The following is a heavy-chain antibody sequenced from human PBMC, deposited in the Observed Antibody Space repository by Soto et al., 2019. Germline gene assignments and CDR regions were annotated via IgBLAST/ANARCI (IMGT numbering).Heavy chain of an antibody. CDR1: GGTFSSYA. Sequence: SVKVSCKASGGTFSSYAISWVRQAPGQGLEWMGGIIPIFGTANYAQKFQGRVTITADESTSTAYMELSSLRSEDTAVYYCARCRRWLQLGAYYYYYGMDVWGQGTTVTVSS. V-gene: IGHV1-69*13. J-gene: IGHJ6*02. CDR3: ARCRRWLQLGAYYYYYGMDV. D-gene: IGHD5-12*01. CDR2: IIPIFGTA.